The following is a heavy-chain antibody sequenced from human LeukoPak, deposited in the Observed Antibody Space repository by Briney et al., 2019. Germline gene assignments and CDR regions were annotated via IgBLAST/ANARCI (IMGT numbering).Heavy chain of an antibody. CDR2: IYYSGST. CDR3: ARDGGIVGARRPLNAFDI. Sequence: SETLSLTCTVSGGSISSSSYYWGWIRQPPGKGLEWIGYIYYSGSTYYNPSLKSRVTISVDTSKNQFSLKLSSVTAADTAVYYCARDGGIVGARRPLNAFDIWGQGTMVTVSS. J-gene: IGHJ3*02. CDR1: GGSISSSSYY. D-gene: IGHD1-26*01. V-gene: IGHV4-31*03.